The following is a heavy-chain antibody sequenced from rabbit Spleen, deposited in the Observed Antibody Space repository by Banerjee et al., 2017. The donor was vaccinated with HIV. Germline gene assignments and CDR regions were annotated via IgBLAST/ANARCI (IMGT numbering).Heavy chain of an antibody. D-gene: IGHD1-1*01. CDR3: AREGPTSTYAFDL. V-gene: IGHV1S45*01. J-gene: IGHJ3*01. CDR2: INIVTGKS. Sequence: QERLVESGGGLVKPEGSLKLSCTASGFSFSNKAVMCWVRQAPGKGLEWIACINIVTGKSVYASWAKGRFMMSRTSSTKVTLQMTSLTAADTATYFCAREGPTSTYAFDLWGQGTLVTVS. CDR1: GFSFSNKAV.